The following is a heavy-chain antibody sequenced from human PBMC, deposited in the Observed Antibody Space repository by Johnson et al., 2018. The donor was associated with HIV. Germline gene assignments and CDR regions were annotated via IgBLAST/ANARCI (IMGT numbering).Heavy chain of an antibody. CDR2: IRYDGSNK. CDR1: GFTFSSYG. Sequence: LVASGGGVVQPGASLRLSCAVSGFTFSSYGMHWVRQAPGTGLEWVAFIRYDGSNKYYADSVKGRFTISRDNSKNTLYLQMNSLRAEDTAVYYCAKIIGYSSGLEIWGQGTMVTVSS. D-gene: IGHD6-19*01. V-gene: IGHV3-30*02. CDR3: AKIIGYSSGLEI. J-gene: IGHJ3*02.